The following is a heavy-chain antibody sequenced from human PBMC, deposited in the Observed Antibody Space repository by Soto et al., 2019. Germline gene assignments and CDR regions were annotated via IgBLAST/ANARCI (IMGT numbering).Heavy chain of an antibody. CDR3: ARGAGWKTLPRWYFDL. V-gene: IGHV5-51*01. CDR2: IHPGDSDT. D-gene: IGHD1-1*01. CDR1: GYRFTSYW. J-gene: IGHJ2*01. Sequence: PGESLKISCKGSGYRFTSYWIGLVRQMPGKGLERMGNIHPGDSDTRCSPTFQGQVTISVDKSINTAYLQWSSLKASDAAFFYCARGAGWKTLPRWYFDLWGRGTRVTVSS.